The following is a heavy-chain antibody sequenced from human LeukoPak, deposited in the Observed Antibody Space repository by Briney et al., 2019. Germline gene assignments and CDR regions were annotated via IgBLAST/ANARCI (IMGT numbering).Heavy chain of an antibody. CDR1: GGSISSYY. CDR2: IYYSGST. V-gene: IGHV4-59*01. CDR3: ARVGYSNYYYYYMDV. Sequence: SETLSLTCTVSGGSISSYYWSWLRQPPGKGLEWIGYIYYSGSTNYNPSLKSRVTISADTSKNQFSLKLSSVTAADTAVYYCARVGYSNYYYYYMDVWGKGTTVTVSS. D-gene: IGHD4-11*01. J-gene: IGHJ6*03.